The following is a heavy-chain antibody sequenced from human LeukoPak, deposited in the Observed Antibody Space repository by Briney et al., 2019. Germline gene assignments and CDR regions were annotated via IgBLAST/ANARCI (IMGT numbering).Heavy chain of an antibody. CDR1: GFTFSSFA. CDR2: MSGDATST. V-gene: IGHV3-23*01. D-gene: IGHD6-13*01. CDR3: AKRTSGSSWYSSDY. Sequence: PGGSLRLSCAASGFTFSSFAMNWVRQAPGKGLEWVSTMSGDATSTYYADSVKGRFTISRDNSKNTLYSQMNSLRAEDTAVYYCAKRTSGSSWYSSDYWGQGTLVTVSS. J-gene: IGHJ4*02.